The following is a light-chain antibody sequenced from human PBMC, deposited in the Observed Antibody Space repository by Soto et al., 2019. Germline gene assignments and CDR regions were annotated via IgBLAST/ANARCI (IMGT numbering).Light chain of an antibody. CDR3: GTWDSSLSAGV. CDR1: SSNIGGNS. Sequence: QSVMTQPPSVSAAPGQRVTISCSGSSSNIGGNSVSWYQQLPGTAPKLLIYDDDKRPSGIPDRFSGSKSGTSATLGITGFQTGDEADYYCGTWDSSLSAGVFGEGTKLTVL. V-gene: IGLV1-51*01. CDR2: DDD. J-gene: IGLJ2*01.